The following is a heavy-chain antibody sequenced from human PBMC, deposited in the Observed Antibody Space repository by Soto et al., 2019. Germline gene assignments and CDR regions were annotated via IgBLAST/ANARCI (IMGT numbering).Heavy chain of an antibody. CDR1: GFTFSSYG. CDR2: ISYDGSNK. V-gene: IGHV3-30*03. J-gene: IGHJ4*02. CDR3: ARVDKQLGTTFFDY. D-gene: IGHD1-1*01. Sequence: GGSLRLSCAASGFTFSSYGMHWVRQAPGKGLEWVAVISYDGSNKYYADSVKGRFTISRDNSKNTLYLQMNSLRAEDTAVYYCARVDKQLGTTFFDYWGQGILVTVSS.